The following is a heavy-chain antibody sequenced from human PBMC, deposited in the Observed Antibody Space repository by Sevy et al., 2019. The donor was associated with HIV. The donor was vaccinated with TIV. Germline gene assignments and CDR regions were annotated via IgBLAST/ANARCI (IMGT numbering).Heavy chain of an antibody. V-gene: IGHV3-7*01. J-gene: IGHJ4*02. CDR3: AREGQWSHPGDY. CDR2: TKEDGSEK. Sequence: GGSLRLSCAASGFSFSSFWMSWVRQSPGKGLEWVANTKEDGSEKYYVDSVKGRFTISRDNAKNSLYLQMNSLRAEDTAVYYCAREGQWSHPGDYWGQGTLVTVSS. D-gene: IGHD2-15*01. CDR1: GFSFSSFW.